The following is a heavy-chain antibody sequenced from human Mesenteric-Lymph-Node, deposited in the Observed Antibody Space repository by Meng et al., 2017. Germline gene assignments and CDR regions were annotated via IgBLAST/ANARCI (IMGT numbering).Heavy chain of an antibody. CDR1: GFTFSNYA. Sequence: GESLKISCAASGFTFSNYAMSWVRPPPGKGLEWVSGMNWNGGSTGYADSVKGRFTISRDNAKNSLYLQMNSRRAEETALYYCASVVHGDYFFDYWGQGTLVTVSS. J-gene: IGHJ4*02. D-gene: IGHD4-17*01. V-gene: IGHV3-20*04. CDR2: MNWNGGST. CDR3: ASVVHGDYFFDY.